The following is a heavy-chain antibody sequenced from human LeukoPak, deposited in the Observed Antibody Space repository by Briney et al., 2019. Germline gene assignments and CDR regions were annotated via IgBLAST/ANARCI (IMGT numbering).Heavy chain of an antibody. CDR2: IYSGGST. V-gene: IGHV3-66*01. J-gene: IGHJ5*02. CDR3: VRDLHSSSWYRDWFDP. D-gene: IGHD6-13*01. Sequence: PGGSLRLSCAASGFTVSSNYMSWVRQAPGKGLEWVSVIYSGGSTYYADSVKGRFTISRDNAKNSLYLQMNSLRAEDTALYYCVRDLHSSSWYRDWFDPWGQGTLVTVSS. CDR1: GFTVSSNY.